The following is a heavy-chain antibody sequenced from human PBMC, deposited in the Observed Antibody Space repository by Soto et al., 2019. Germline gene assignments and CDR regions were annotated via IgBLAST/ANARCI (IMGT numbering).Heavy chain of an antibody. V-gene: IGHV2-5*01. CDR3: AHRPDDSGYFDY. J-gene: IGHJ4*02. Sequence: SGPTLVNPTQTLTLTCTFSGFSLSTSQVGVGWIRQPPGKALEWLAHVYWNDAKYYSLSLKTRLTITKDTSKNQVILTVTNTDPVDTATYYCAHRPDDSGYFDYWGQGALVTVSS. CDR1: GFSLSTSQVG. D-gene: IGHD3-22*01. CDR2: VYWNDAK.